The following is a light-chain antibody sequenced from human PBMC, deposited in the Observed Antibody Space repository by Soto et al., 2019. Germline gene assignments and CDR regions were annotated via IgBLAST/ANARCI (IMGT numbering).Light chain of an antibody. J-gene: IGLJ2*01. Sequence: QSVLTQPRSVSGSPGQSVTISCTGTSSDVGGYNYVSWYQQHPGKAPKLMIYDVSKRPSGVPDRFSGSKSGNTASLTISGLQAEDEADYYCCSYAGSSYVGFGGGTKLTVL. CDR2: DVS. CDR3: CSYAGSSYVG. V-gene: IGLV2-11*01. CDR1: SSDVGGYNY.